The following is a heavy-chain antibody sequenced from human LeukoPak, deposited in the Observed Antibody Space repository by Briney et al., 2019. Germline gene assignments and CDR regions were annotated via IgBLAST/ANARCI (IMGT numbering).Heavy chain of an antibody. CDR1: GGTFSSYA. V-gene: IGHV1-69*04. J-gene: IGHJ6*03. CDR3: STGKAAVGYYYYYMDV. CDR2: IIPILGIA. D-gene: IGHD1-1*01. Sequence: GASVKVSCKASGGTFSSYAISWVRQAPGQGLEWMGRIIPILGIANYAQKFQGRVTITADKSTSTAYMELSSLRSEDTAVYFCSTGKAAVGYYYYYMDVWGKGTTVTVSS.